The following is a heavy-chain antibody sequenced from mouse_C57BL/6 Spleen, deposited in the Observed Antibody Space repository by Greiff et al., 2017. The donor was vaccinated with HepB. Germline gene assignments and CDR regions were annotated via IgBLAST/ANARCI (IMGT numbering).Heavy chain of an antibody. J-gene: IGHJ2*01. CDR3: ARSRQLRLFDY. Sequence: EVKVVESGGGLVQPGGSLSLSCAASGFTFTDYYMSWVRQPPGKALAWLGFIRNKANGYTTEYSASVKGRFTISRDNSQSILYLQMNALRAEDSATYYCARSRQLRLFDYWGQGTTLTVSS. D-gene: IGHD3-2*02. CDR2: IRNKANGYTT. CDR1: GFTFTDYY. V-gene: IGHV7-3*01.